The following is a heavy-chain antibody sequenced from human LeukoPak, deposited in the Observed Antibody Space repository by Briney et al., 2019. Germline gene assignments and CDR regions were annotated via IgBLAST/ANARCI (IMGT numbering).Heavy chain of an antibody. CDR3: VICYSVVGAFDI. J-gene: IGHJ3*02. V-gene: IGHV1-69*05. Sequence: SVKVSCKASGGTFSSYAISWVRQAPGQGLEWMGGIIPIFGTANYAQKFQGRVTMTTDTSASTAYMELRSLRSDNTAVYYCVICYSVVGAFDIWGQGTMVTVSS. CDR2: IIPIFGTA. CDR1: GGTFSSYA. D-gene: IGHD2-21*01.